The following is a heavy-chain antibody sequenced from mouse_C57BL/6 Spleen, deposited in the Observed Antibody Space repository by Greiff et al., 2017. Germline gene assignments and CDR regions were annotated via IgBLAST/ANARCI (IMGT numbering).Heavy chain of an antibody. Sequence: EVKLQQSGAELVRPGASVKLSCTASGFNIKDYYMHWVKQRPEQGLEWIGRIDPEDGDTEYAPKFQGKATMTADTSSNTAYLQLSSLTSEDTAVYYCTTHYYGSSYEDYYAMDYWGQGTSVTVSS. CDR1: GFNIKDYY. J-gene: IGHJ4*01. V-gene: IGHV14-1*01. D-gene: IGHD1-1*01. CDR2: IDPEDGDT. CDR3: TTHYYGSSYEDYYAMDY.